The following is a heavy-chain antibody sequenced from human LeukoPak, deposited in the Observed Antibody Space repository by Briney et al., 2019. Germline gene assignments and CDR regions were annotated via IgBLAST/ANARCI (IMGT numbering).Heavy chain of an antibody. CDR1: GFTFSSYG. Sequence: GGSLRLSCAASGFTFSSYGMHWVRQAPGKGLEWVAFIRYDGSNKYYADSVKGRFTISRDNAKNSLYLQMNSLRAEDTAVYYCARVASNIPAARVSFDYWGQGTLVTVSS. J-gene: IGHJ4*02. D-gene: IGHD2-2*01. V-gene: IGHV3-30*02. CDR3: ARVASNIPAARVSFDY. CDR2: IRYDGSNK.